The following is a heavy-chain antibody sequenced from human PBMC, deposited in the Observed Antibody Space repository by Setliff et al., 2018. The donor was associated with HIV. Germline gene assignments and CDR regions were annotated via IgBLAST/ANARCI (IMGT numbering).Heavy chain of an antibody. D-gene: IGHD6-13*01. Sequence: SETLSLTCTVSSGPFSSRHYWGWIRQSPGKGLEWIGSVSYSGTTYYNPSLRSRVTLSVDTSKNQFSLKLSSVTAADTAVYYCARHSSAAANDAFDIWGQGTMVTVSS. V-gene: IGHV4-39*01. CDR3: ARHSSAAANDAFDI. CDR1: SGPFSSRHY. J-gene: IGHJ3*02. CDR2: VSYSGTT.